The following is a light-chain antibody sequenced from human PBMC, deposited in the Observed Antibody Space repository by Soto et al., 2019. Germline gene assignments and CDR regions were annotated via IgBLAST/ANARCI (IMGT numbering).Light chain of an antibody. V-gene: IGKV3-15*01. CDR1: QSVSSN. CDR3: QQYNNWPLT. CDR2: GAS. J-gene: IGKJ5*01. Sequence: EKVMTQSPATLSVSPGERATLSFRASQSVSSNLAWYQQKPGQAPRLLIYGASSRATGIPVRFSGSGSGTEFTLTISSLQSEDFAVYYCQQYNNWPLTFGQGTRLEI.